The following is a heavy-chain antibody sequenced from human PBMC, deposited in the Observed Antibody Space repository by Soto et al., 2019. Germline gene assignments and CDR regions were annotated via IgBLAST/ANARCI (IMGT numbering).Heavy chain of an antibody. Sequence: LSETLSLTCTVSGASISGFYWSWIRKSAGKGLEWIGRIYATGTTVYNPSLKSRVMMSVDTSKKQFSLKLRSVTAADTAVYYCVRDGTKTLRDWFDPWGQGISVTVSS. V-gene: IGHV4-4*07. CDR2: IYATGTT. CDR1: GASISGFY. J-gene: IGHJ5*02. D-gene: IGHD1-1*01. CDR3: VRDGTKTLRDWFDP.